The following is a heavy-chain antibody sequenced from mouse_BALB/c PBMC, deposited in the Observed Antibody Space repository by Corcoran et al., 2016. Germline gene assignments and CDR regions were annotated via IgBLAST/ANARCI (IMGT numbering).Heavy chain of an antibody. D-gene: IGHD4-1*01. CDR3: AIWDWYFDV. CDR1: GFNIKDTY. Sequence: EVQLQQSGAELVKPGASVKLSCTASGFNIKDTYMHWVKQRPEQGLEWIGRIDPANGNTKYDPKFQGKATITADTSSNTAYRQLSSLTSEDTAVYYCAIWDWYFDVWGAGTTVTVSS. CDR2: IDPANGNT. V-gene: IGHV14-3*02. J-gene: IGHJ1*01.